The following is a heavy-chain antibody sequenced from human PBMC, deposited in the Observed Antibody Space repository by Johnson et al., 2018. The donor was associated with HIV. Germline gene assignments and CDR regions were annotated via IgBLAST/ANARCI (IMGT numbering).Heavy chain of an antibody. D-gene: IGHD6-13*01. Sequence: QVQLVESGGGLVQPGRSLRLSCAASGFTFSSYGMHWVRQAPGKGLEWVAVIWYDGSNKYYVDSVKGRFTISRDSSKNTLYLQMNSLRPEDTAVYYCAKHNGLDSSWPFDAFDIWGQGTRVTVSS. CDR2: IWYDGSNK. CDR1: GFTFSSYG. V-gene: IGHV3-30*18. J-gene: IGHJ3*02. CDR3: AKHNGLDSSWPFDAFDI.